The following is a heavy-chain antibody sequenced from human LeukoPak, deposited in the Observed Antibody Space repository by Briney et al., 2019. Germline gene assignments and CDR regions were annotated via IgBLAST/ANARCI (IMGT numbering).Heavy chain of an antibody. CDR3: AKDLSVSRAEAGTSWFDP. J-gene: IGHJ5*02. Sequence: GGSLRLSCAASGFTFSSYAMRWVRQAPGKGLEWVSEISGIGGSTYYADSGKGRFTISRDNSKNTLYLQMNSLRAEDTAVYYCAKDLSVSRAEAGTSWFDPWGQGTLVTVSS. V-gene: IGHV3-23*01. D-gene: IGHD6-13*01. CDR1: GFTFSSYA. CDR2: ISGIGGST.